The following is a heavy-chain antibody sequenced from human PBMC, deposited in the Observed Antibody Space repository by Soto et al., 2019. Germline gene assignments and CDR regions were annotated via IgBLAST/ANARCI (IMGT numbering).Heavy chain of an antibody. J-gene: IGHJ6*02. CDR2: ISYDGGNK. V-gene: IGHV3-30-3*01. CDR3: ARGDREDIAVVIGVRPGEYGVDV. Sequence: GGSLRLSCAASGVTFRNYAMHWVRQAPGKGLECVAVISYDGGNKFYRDYVKGRFTISRDNSKNTLYLQINSLRYEDTAVYYCARGDREDIAVVIGVRPGEYGVDVWGQGTTVTVSS. D-gene: IGHD2-15*01. CDR1: GVTFRNYA.